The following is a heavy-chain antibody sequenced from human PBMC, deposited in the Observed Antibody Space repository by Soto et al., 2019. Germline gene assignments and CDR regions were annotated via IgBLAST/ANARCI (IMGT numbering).Heavy chain of an antibody. CDR1: GGSISSYY. Sequence: SETLSLTCTVSGGSISSYYWSWIRQPPGKGLEWIGYIYYSGSTNYNPSLKSRVTISVDTSKNQFSLKLSSVTAADTAVYYCARGTFTPGLFYMDVWGKGTTVTVSS. J-gene: IGHJ6*03. D-gene: IGHD2-8*01. V-gene: IGHV4-59*01. CDR3: ARGTFTPGLFYMDV. CDR2: IYYSGST.